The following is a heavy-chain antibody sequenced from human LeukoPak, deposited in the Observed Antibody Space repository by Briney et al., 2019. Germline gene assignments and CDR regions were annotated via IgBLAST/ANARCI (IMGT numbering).Heavy chain of an antibody. CDR2: ISGSGGST. CDR1: GFTFSSYA. Sequence: GGSLRLSCAASGFTFSSYAMSWVRQAPGNGLEWVSAISGSGGSTYYADSVKGRFTISRDNSKNTLYLQMNSLRAEDTAVYYCAKVKGLRFLEWLLDYFDYWGQGTLVTVSS. V-gene: IGHV3-23*01. J-gene: IGHJ4*02. D-gene: IGHD3-3*01. CDR3: AKVKGLRFLEWLLDYFDY.